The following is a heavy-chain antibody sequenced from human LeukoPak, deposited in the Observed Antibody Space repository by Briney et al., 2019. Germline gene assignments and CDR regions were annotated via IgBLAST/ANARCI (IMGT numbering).Heavy chain of an antibody. CDR3: ARRLYCSGSSCHTGPDAFDI. Sequence: GGSLRLSCAASGFTFSSYSMNWVRQAPGKGLEWVANIKQDGSKKYYVDSVKGRFTISRDNSKNTLYLQMNSLRAEDTAVYYCARRLYCSGSSCHTGPDAFDIWGQGTMVTVSS. CDR1: GFTFSSYS. V-gene: IGHV3-7*01. D-gene: IGHD2-15*01. J-gene: IGHJ3*02. CDR2: IKQDGSKK.